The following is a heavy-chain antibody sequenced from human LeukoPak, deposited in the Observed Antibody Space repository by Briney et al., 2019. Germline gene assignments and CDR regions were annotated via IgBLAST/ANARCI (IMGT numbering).Heavy chain of an antibody. CDR2: SSAYNGNT. Sequence: GASVKVSCKASGYTFTSYGISWVRQAPGQGLEWMGWSSAYNGNTNCGQKLQGRVTMTTDTSTSTAYMELRSLKSDDTAVYYCARGGSSGWRTPNDDYWGQGTLVTVSS. D-gene: IGHD6-19*01. V-gene: IGHV1-18*01. CDR1: GYTFTSYG. CDR3: ARGGSSGWRTPNDDY. J-gene: IGHJ4*02.